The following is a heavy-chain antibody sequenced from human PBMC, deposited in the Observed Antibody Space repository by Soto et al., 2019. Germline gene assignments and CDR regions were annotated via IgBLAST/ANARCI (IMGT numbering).Heavy chain of an antibody. J-gene: IGHJ4*02. V-gene: IGHV3-74*01. CDR2: INSGGSST. D-gene: IGHD1-26*01. CDR3: AIDSGSYADY. Sequence: EVQLVESGGGLVQPAGSLRLSCAASGFTFSSYWMHWVRQAPGKGLVWVSRINSGGSSTDYEDSVKGRFTISRDNAKNTLYLQMNSLRAEDTAVYYCAIDSGSYADYWGQGTLVTVSS. CDR1: GFTFSSYW.